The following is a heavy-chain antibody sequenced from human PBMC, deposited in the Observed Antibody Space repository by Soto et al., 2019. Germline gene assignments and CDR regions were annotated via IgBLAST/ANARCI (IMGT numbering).Heavy chain of an antibody. D-gene: IGHD6-13*01. CDR1: GDSIRSITC. Sequence: SETLSLTCAVSGDSIRSITCWSWVGQPPGKGLEWIGEINHSGSTNYNPSLKSRVIISVDKSKNQFSLKLSSVSDADSAVYYCPTGERQQQRDYWGQATLVT. J-gene: IGHJ4*02. V-gene: IGHV4-4*02. CDR3: PTGERQQQRDY. CDR2: INHSGST.